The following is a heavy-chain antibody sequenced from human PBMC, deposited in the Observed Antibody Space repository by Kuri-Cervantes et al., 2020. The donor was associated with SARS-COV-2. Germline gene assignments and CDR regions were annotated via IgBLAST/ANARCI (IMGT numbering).Heavy chain of an antibody. CDR2: INPSGST. Sequence: SETRSLTSVVYARSSSGHYSSWNRQLPENGLEWIGEINPSGSTNNNPSLKGQVTISVDTSKNQSSLKLSSVTAADTAVYYCTRGRIGYSSGWSYWYFDLWGRGTLVTVSS. CDR1: ARSSSGHY. V-gene: IGHV4-34*01. CDR3: TRGRIGYSSGWSYWYFDL. J-gene: IGHJ2*01. D-gene: IGHD6-19*01.